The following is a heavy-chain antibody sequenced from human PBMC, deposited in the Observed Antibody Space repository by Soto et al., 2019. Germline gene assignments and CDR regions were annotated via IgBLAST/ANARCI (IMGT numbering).Heavy chain of an antibody. J-gene: IGHJ5*02. CDR3: ARGVGRITMVRGVIIGTNWGEP. CDR1: GGSFSGYY. Sequence: SETLSLTCVVYGGSFSGYYLTWIRQPPGKGMEWIGENNHSGSTNCDPSLKSRVTIPVDPSNNQFSLKVSSVTAADTAVYYCARGVGRITMVRGVIIGTNWGEPWGQGTLVTVS. V-gene: IGHV4-34*01. D-gene: IGHD3-10*01. CDR2: NNHSGST.